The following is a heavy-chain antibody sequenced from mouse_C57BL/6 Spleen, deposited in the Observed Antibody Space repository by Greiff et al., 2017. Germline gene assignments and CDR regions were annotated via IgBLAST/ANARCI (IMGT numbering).Heavy chain of an antibody. V-gene: IGHV2-5*01. CDR3: AKTGLTGTDYYAMDY. J-gene: IGHJ4*01. CDR2: IWRGGST. Sequence: QVHVKQSGPGLVQPSQSLSITCTVSGFSLTSYGVHWVRQSPGKGLEWLGVIWRGGSTDYTAAFMSRLSITKDNSKSQVFFKMNSLQADDTAIYYCAKTGLTGTDYYAMDYWGQGTSVTVSS. D-gene: IGHD4-1*01. CDR1: GFSLTSYG.